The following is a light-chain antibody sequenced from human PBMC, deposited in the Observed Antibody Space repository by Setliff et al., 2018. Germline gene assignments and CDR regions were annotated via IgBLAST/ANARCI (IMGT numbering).Light chain of an antibody. CDR1: SSDVGGYNY. V-gene: IGLV2-11*01. CDR2: DVS. Sequence: QSVLTQPRSVPGSPGQSVTISCTGTSSDVGGYNYVSWYQQHPGKAPKLMISDVSKRPSGVPDRFSGSKSGTTASLTISGLQAEDEADYYCCSYAGRYTPYVFGSGTKVTVL. CDR3: CSYAGRYTPYV. J-gene: IGLJ1*01.